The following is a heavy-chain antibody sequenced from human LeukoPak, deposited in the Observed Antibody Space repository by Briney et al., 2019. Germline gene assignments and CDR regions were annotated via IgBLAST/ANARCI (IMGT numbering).Heavy chain of an antibody. CDR2: IYYSGST. CDR3: ARHVSGDYWVYYFDY. V-gene: IGHV4-59*08. Sequence: SETLSFTCTGSGGSISSYYWSWIRQPPGKGLEWIGYIYYSGSTNYNPSLKSRVTISVDTSKNQFSLKLSSVTAADTAVYYCARHVSGDYWVYYFDYWGQGTLVTVSS. D-gene: IGHD4-17*01. J-gene: IGHJ4*02. CDR1: GGSISSYY.